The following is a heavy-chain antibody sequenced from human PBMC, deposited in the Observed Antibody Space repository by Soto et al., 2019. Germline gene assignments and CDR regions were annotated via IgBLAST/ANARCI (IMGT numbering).Heavy chain of an antibody. D-gene: IGHD3-22*01. V-gene: IGHV3-33*01. CDR3: ARDRPDYYYSSGYYYCLDY. J-gene: IGHJ4*02. CDR1: GFTFSSYG. CDR2: IWYDGSNK. Sequence: QVQLVESGGGVVQPGRSLRLSCAASGFTFSSYGLHWVRQAPGKGLEWVAVIWYDGSNKYYADSVKGRFTISRDNSKNTLYLQMNSLRAEDTAVYYCARDRPDYYYSSGYYYCLDYWGQGTLVTVSS.